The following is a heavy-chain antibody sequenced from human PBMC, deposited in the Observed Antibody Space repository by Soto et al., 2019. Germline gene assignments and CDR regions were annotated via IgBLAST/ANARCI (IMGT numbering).Heavy chain of an antibody. J-gene: IGHJ5*02. CDR1: GGTFNNYT. V-gene: IGHV1-58*02. Sequence: SVKVSCKASGGTFNNYTISWVRQAPGQSLEWIGWIIVSNDNTNYAQKFQDRVTITRDMSTSTAYMELSNLRSEDTAVYYCAADAAPTDPYKWFDPWGQGTMVTVSS. D-gene: IGHD1-1*01. CDR3: AADAAPTDPYKWFDP. CDR2: IIVSNDNT.